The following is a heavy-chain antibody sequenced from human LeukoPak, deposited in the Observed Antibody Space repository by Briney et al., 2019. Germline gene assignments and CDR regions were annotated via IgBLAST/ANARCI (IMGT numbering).Heavy chain of an antibody. D-gene: IGHD3-16*01. Sequence: SETLSLTCTVSGGSINSYYWSWIRQPPGKGLEWIGYIYYSGSTSYNPSLKSRVTISVDTSKNQFSLKLNSVTAADTAVYCCARVWEKWYFDYWGQGTLVTVSS. CDR1: GGSINSYY. CDR3: ARVWEKWYFDY. J-gene: IGHJ4*02. CDR2: IYYSGST. V-gene: IGHV4-59*01.